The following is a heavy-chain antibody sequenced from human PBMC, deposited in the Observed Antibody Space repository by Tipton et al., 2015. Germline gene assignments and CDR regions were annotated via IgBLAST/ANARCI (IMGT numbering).Heavy chain of an antibody. V-gene: IGHV4-39*01. CDR2: LYFSGST. Sequence: TLSLTCTVSGGSISSSSYYWAWIRQPPGKGLEWIGSLYFSGSTYYNPSLKSRFTISIDRFKNQFSLMLSSVTAADTAVYYCASPSLPHDRGDYYFQSWGQGSLVTVSS. J-gene: IGHJ4*02. D-gene: IGHD2-21*02. CDR3: ASPSLPHDRGDYYFQS. CDR1: GGSISSSSYY.